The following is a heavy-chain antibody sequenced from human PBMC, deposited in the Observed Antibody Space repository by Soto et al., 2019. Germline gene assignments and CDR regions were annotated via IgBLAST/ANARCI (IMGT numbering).Heavy chain of an antibody. D-gene: IGHD3-22*01. J-gene: IGHJ3*02. V-gene: IGHV4-31*03. CDR2: IYYSGST. CDR1: GGSISSGVYY. CDR3: ARVAYYYDSSGYFSAAFDI. Sequence: ASGTLSLTCTVSGGSISSGVYYWSWIRQHPGKGLEWIGYIYYSGSTYYNPSLKSRVTISVDTSKNQFSLKLSSVTAADTAVYYCARVAYYYDSSGYFSAAFDIWGQGTMVTVSS.